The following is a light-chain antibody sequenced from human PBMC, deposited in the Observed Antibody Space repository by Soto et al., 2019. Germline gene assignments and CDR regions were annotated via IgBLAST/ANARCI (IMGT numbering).Light chain of an antibody. V-gene: IGKV3-15*01. Sequence: QSPGTLSLSTGERATLSCRASHSVATNLAWYQQRPGQAPRLLIYGASKRAIGLPARFSGSGSGTEFTLTITSLQSEDFAVYYCQQYNNWPQTFGQGTKVDIK. CDR1: HSVATN. CDR3: QQYNNWPQT. J-gene: IGKJ1*01. CDR2: GAS.